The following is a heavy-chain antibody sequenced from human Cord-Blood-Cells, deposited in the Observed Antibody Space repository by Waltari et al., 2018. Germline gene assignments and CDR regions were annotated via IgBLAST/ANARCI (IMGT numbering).Heavy chain of an antibody. D-gene: IGHD3-3*01. CDR1: GGSISSSSYY. V-gene: IGHV4-39*01. CDR3: ARQGYDFWSGYLNWFDP. Sequence: QLQLQESGPGLVKPSETLSLTYTVSGGSISSSSYYWGWIRQPPGKGLEWIGSIYYSGSTYYNPSLKSRVTISVDTSKNQFSLKLSSVTAADTAVYYCARQGYDFWSGYLNWFDPWGQGTLVTVSS. J-gene: IGHJ5*02. CDR2: IYYSGST.